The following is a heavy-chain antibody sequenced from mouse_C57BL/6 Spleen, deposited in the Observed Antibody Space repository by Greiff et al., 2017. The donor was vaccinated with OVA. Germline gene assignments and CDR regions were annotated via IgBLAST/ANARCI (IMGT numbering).Heavy chain of an antibody. J-gene: IGHJ4*01. CDR2: IDPSDSYT. V-gene: IGHV1-50*01. Sequence: QVQLQQSGAELVKPGASVKLSCKASGYTFTSYWMQWVKQRPGQGLEWIGEIDPSDSYTNYNQKFKGKATLTVDTSSSTAYMQLSSLTSEDSAVYYCARGDYDVAMDYWGQGTSVTVSS. CDR1: GYTFTSYW. CDR3: ARGDYDVAMDY. D-gene: IGHD2-4*01.